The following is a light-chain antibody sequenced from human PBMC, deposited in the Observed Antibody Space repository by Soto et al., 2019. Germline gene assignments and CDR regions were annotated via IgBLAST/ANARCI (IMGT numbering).Light chain of an antibody. CDR3: QSADSSGTGV. CDR1: ALPKQY. V-gene: IGLV3-25*03. CDR2: KDS. J-gene: IGLJ2*01. Sequence: SYELTQPPSVSVSPGQTARITCSGAALPKQYAYWYQQKPGQAPVLVIYKDSERPSGIPERFSGSNSGTTVTLTISGVQAEDEADYYCQSADSSGTGVFGGGTKLTVL.